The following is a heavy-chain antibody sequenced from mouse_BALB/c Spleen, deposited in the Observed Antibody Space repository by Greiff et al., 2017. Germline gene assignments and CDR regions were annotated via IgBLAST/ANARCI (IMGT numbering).Heavy chain of an antibody. Sequence: EVQLQQSGPELVKPGASVKISCKASGYTFTDYNMHWVKQSHGKSLEWIGYIYPYNGGTGYNQKFKSKATLTVDNSSSTAYMGLRSLTSEDSAVYYCARGDYDYDGYFDVWGAGTTVTVSS. J-gene: IGHJ1*01. V-gene: IGHV1S29*02. CDR2: IYPYNGGT. CDR1: GYTFTDYN. CDR3: ARGDYDYDGYFDV. D-gene: IGHD2-4*01.